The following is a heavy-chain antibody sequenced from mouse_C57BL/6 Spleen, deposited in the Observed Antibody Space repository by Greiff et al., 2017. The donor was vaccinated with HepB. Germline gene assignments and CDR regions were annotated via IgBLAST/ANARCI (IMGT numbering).Heavy chain of an antibody. V-gene: IGHV1-69*01. CDR3: ARRGGFFDY. CDR1: GYTFTSYW. CDR2: IDPSDSYT. J-gene: IGHJ2*01. Sequence: QVHVKQSGAEPVMPGASVKLSCKASGYTFTSYWMHWVKQRPGQGLEWIGEIDPSDSYTNYNQKFKGKSTLTVDKSSSTAYMQLSSLTSEDSAVYYCARRGGFFDYWGQGTTLTVSS.